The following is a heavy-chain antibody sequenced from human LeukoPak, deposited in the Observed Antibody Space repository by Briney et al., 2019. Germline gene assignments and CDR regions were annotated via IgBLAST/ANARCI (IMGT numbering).Heavy chain of an antibody. D-gene: IGHD6-13*01. V-gene: IGHV4-39*07. CDR1: GGSISSYY. Sequence: SETLSLTCTVSGGSISSYYWGWIRQPPGKGLEWIGSIYYSGSTYYNPSLKSRVTISVDTSKNQFSLKLSSVTAADTAVYYCARDFSSSSSVYYYYYMDVWGKGTPVTVSS. CDR3: ARDFSSSSSVYYYYYMDV. J-gene: IGHJ6*03. CDR2: IYYSGST.